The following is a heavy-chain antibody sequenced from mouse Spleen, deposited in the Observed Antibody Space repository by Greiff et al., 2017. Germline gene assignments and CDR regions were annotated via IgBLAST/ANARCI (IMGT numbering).Heavy chain of an antibody. V-gene: IGHV1-42*01. CDR2: INPSTGGT. CDR3: ARDYDVGFAY. Sequence: VQLQQSGPELVKPGASVKISCKASGYSFTGYYMNWVKQSPEKSLEWIGEINPSTGGTTYNQKFKAKATLTVDKSSSTAYMQLKSLTSEDSAVYYCARDYDVGFAYWGQGTLVTVSA. CDR1: GYSFTGYY. D-gene: IGHD2-4*01. J-gene: IGHJ3*01.